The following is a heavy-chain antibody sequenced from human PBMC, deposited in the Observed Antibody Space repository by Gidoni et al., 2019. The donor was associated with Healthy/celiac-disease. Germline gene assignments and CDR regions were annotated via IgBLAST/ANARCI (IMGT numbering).Heavy chain of an antibody. J-gene: IGHJ6*02. CDR3: ARLPRSYYYGMDV. CDR2: IDYSGST. Sequence: QLQLQESGPGLVKPSETLSLTCPVSGGSISSSSSHWGWIRQPPGKGLEWIGSIDYSGSTYYNPSLKSRVTISVDTSKNQFSLKLSSVTAADTAVYYCARLPRSYYYGMDVWGQGTTVTVSS. CDR1: GGSISSSSSH. V-gene: IGHV4-39*01.